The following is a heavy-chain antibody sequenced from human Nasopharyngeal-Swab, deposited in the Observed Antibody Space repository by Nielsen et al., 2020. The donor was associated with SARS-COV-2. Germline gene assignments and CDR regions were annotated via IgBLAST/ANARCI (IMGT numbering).Heavy chain of an antibody. CDR3: ARGLSGIVPAPILGLGPYYYYYYMDV. Sequence: WIRQPPGKGPEWIAEINHSGSTNYNPSLKSRVTLSVDTSMNQVSLEVSSGTAADTAVYYCARGLSGIVPAPILGLGPYYYYYYMDVWGKGTTVTVSS. V-gene: IGHV4-34*01. CDR2: INHSGST. D-gene: IGHD2-2*01. J-gene: IGHJ6*03.